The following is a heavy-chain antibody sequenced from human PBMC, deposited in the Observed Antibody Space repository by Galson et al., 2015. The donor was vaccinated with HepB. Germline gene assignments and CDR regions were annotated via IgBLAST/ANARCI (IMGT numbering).Heavy chain of an antibody. Sequence: SLRLSCAASGFTFSSYAMSWVRQAPGKGLEWVSAISGSGGSTYYADSVKGRFTISRDNSKNTLYLQMNSLRAEDTAVYYCAKALNERVCSSTSCYTQYYFDYWGQGTLVTVSS. CDR1: GFTFSSYA. CDR3: AKALNERVCSSTSCYTQYYFDY. V-gene: IGHV3-23*01. D-gene: IGHD2-2*02. J-gene: IGHJ4*02. CDR2: ISGSGGST.